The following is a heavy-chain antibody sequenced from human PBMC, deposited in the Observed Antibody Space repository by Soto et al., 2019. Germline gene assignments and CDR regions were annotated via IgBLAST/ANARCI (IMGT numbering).Heavy chain of an antibody. CDR1: GYTFTSYD. D-gene: IGHD3-3*01. CDR3: ARGITIFGVVIMWGWFDP. V-gene: IGHV1-8*01. Sequence: QVQLVQSGAEVKKPGASVKVSCKASGYTFTSYDINWVRQATGQGLEWMGWMNPNSGNTGYAQKYQGRVNITRNTTISTAYMELSSLRSEDTAVYYCARGITIFGVVIMWGWFDPWGQGTLVTVSS. CDR2: MNPNSGNT. J-gene: IGHJ5*02.